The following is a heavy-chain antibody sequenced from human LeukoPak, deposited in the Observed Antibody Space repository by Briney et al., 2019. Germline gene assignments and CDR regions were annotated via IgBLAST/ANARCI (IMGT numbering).Heavy chain of an antibody. V-gene: IGHV1-69*05. Sequence: ASVKVSCKASGGTFSTYTISWVRQAPGQGLEWMGVITPIFGTANYAQNFQGRVTISTDESTTTAYMELSSLRSEDTAVYYCARHGGITIFGVAQPEVAFDIWGQGTVVTVSS. D-gene: IGHD3-3*01. J-gene: IGHJ3*02. CDR2: ITPIFGTA. CDR3: ARHGGITIFGVAQPEVAFDI. CDR1: GGTFSTYT.